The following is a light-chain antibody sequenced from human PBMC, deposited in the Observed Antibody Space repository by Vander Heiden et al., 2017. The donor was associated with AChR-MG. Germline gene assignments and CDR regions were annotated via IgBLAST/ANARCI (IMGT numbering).Light chain of an antibody. J-gene: IGLJ3*02. CDR2: SNN. Sequence: QSVLTQPPSASGTPGQRVTISCSGSSSNIGSNTVNWYQQVPGTAPKLLISSNNQRPSGVPDRFSGSKSGSSASLAISGLQSEDVADYYCAGWDDSLNGWVFGGGTKLTVL. CDR3: AGWDDSLNGWV. V-gene: IGLV1-44*01. CDR1: SSNIGSNT.